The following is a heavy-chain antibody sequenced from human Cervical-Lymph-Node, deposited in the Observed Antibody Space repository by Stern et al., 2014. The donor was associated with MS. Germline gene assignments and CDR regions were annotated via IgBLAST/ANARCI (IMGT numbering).Heavy chain of an antibody. CDR1: GITFSHSA. V-gene: IGHV1-58*02. CDR2: VVVFNGDV. CDR3: ASERYTYYDDQRPPGGFDP. J-gene: IGHJ5*02. D-gene: IGHD5-18*01. Sequence: VQLVQSGPEVKKPGTSVKVSCKASGITFSHSAIQWLRQARGQRPEWIGWVVVFNGDVNYAPRFQERVTITRDRSTSTVYMELRSLKSEDTAIYYCASERYTYYDDQRPPGGFDPWGQGTLVTVSS.